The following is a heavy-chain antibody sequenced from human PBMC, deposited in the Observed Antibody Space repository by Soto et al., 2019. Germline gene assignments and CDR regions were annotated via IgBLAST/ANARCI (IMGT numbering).Heavy chain of an antibody. CDR2: TSYDGTNK. V-gene: IGHV3-30*04. CDR1: GFSFSSYT. D-gene: IGHD3-9*01. J-gene: IGHJ5*02. Sequence: QVQLVESGGGVVQPGRSLRLSCAASGFSFSSYTMHWVRQTPGRGLQWVAVTSYDGTNKYYADSVRGRFTISRDNSNSTQYLQMNNLRADDTAVYYCVGAAMWTGKGFEAWGQGTLLTVSS. CDR3: VGAAMWTGKGFEA.